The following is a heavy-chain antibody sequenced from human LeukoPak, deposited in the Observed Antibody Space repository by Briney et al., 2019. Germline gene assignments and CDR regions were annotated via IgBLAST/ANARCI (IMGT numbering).Heavy chain of an antibody. CDR2: ISSSSSYI. CDR3: ARSPFDY. Sequence: GGSLRLSCAASGFSFSTSTMNWVRQAPGKGLEWVSSISSSSSYIYYADSVKGRFTISRDNAKNSLYLQMNSLRAEDTAVYYCARSPFDYWGQGTLVTVSS. J-gene: IGHJ4*02. CDR1: GFSFSTST. V-gene: IGHV3-21*03.